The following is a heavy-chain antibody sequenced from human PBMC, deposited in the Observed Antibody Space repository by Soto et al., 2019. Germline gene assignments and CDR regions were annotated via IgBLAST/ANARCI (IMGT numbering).Heavy chain of an antibody. CDR1: GFTFSSYA. CDR3: AKVFSGEMEPLYYYYYYGMDV. D-gene: IGHD1-26*01. CDR2: ISGSGGST. J-gene: IGHJ6*02. V-gene: IGHV3-23*01. Sequence: GGSLRLSCAASGFTFSSYAMSWVRQAPGKGLEWVSAISGSGGSTYYADSVKGRFTISRDNSKNTLYLQMNSLRAEDTAVYYCAKVFSGEMEPLYYYYYYGMDVWGQGTTVTVSS.